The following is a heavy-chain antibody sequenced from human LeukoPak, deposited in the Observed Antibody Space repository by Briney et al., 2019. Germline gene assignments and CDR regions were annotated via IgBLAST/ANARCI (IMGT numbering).Heavy chain of an antibody. D-gene: IGHD5-24*01. CDR1: GYTFTSYY. V-gene: IGHV1-46*01. J-gene: IGHJ4*02. CDR2: INPSGGST. Sequence: ASVKVSCKASGYTFTSYYMHWVRQAPGQGLEWMGIINPSGGSTSYAQKFQGRVTMTRDTSTSTVYMELSSLRSEDTAVYYCAREILLFSDGYNPFDYWGQGTLVTVSS. CDR3: AREILLFSDGYNPFDY.